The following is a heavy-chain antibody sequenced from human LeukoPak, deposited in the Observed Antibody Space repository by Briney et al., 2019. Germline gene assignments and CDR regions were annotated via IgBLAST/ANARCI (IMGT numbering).Heavy chain of an antibody. D-gene: IGHD2-21*02. Sequence: PSETLSLTCTVPGGSISSSSYYWGWLRQPPGKGREWIGSIYYSGSTYDNPSLKSRVTISVDTSKTQFSLKLSSVTAADTAVYYCARQQTYCGGDCSPWGQGTLVTVSS. V-gene: IGHV4-39*07. CDR2: IYYSGST. CDR3: ARQQTYCGGDCSP. CDR1: GGSISSSSYY. J-gene: IGHJ5*02.